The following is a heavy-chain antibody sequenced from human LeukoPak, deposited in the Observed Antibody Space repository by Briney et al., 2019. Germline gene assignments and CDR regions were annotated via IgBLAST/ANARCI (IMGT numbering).Heavy chain of an antibody. Sequence: ASVKVSCKASGYTFTSYAMSWVRQAPGQGLEWMGWISTNTGNPTYAQSFTGRFVFSLDTSVSTAYLQIRSLRAEDTAVYYCASVSDTHYYGSGSRAFDWFDPWGQGTMVTVSS. CDR2: ISTNTGNP. V-gene: IGHV7-4-1*02. J-gene: IGHJ5*02. CDR1: GYTFTSYA. D-gene: IGHD3-10*01. CDR3: ASVSDTHYYGSGSRAFDWFDP.